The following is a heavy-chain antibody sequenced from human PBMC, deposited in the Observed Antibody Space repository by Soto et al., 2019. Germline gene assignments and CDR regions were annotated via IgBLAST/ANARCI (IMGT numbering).Heavy chain of an antibody. Sequence: QVQLQQWGAGLLKPSETLSLTCAVYGGSFSGYYWSWIRQTPGKGLEWIGEINDSGSTNNNPSLESRVPILVDTPKNHFSQKLSSVTAADTAVYYCARGLLLWFGELSRRGGYYYYMDVWGKGTTVPVSS. CDR1: GGSFSGYY. CDR2: INDSGST. D-gene: IGHD3-10*01. CDR3: ARGLLLWFGELSRRGGYYYYMDV. V-gene: IGHV4-34*01. J-gene: IGHJ6*03.